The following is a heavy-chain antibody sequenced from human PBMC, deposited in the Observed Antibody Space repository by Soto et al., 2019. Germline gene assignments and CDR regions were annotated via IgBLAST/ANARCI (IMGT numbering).Heavy chain of an antibody. CDR1: GGTFSSYT. CDR2: IIPILGIA. Sequence: ASVKVSCKASGGTFSSYTISWVRQAPGQGLEWMGRIIPILGIANYAQKFQGRVTITADKSTSTAYMELSSLRSEDTAVYYCAKSFSGGSLQLFYWGQGTLVTVSS. CDR3: AKSFSGGSLQLFY. D-gene: IGHD2-15*01. V-gene: IGHV1-69*02. J-gene: IGHJ4*02.